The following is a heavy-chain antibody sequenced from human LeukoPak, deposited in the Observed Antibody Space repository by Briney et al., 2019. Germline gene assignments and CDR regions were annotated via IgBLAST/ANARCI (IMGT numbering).Heavy chain of an antibody. CDR2: LIGSSGST. V-gene: IGHV3-23*01. CDR1: GFTTTNYA. CDR3: AKGAYDYIEIGYFDS. D-gene: IGHD5-12*01. J-gene: IGHJ4*02. Sequence: GGSRRLSCAASGFTTTNYAMNWVRQAPGKGLEWVSVLIGSSGSTDYADSVKGRFTISRDNSKNTVFLQMNSLRAEDTAIYYCAKGAYDYIEIGYFDSWGQGTLVSVS.